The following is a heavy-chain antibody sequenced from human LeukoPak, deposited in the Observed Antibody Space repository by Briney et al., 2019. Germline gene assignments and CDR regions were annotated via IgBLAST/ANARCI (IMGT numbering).Heavy chain of an antibody. CDR2: IYYSGST. Sequence: SETLSLTCTVSSGSISSYYWSWIRQPPGKGLEWIGYIYYSGSTNYNPSLKSRVTVSVDTSKNQFSLKLSSVTAADTAVYYCARREERYDILTGYPRRDAFDIWGQGTMVTVSS. J-gene: IGHJ3*02. D-gene: IGHD3-9*01. CDR1: SGSISSYY. V-gene: IGHV4-59*08. CDR3: ARREERYDILTGYPRRDAFDI.